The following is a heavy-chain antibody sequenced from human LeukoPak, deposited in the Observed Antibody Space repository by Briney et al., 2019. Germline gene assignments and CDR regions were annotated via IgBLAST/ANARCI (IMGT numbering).Heavy chain of an antibody. CDR2: IYYGGST. Sequence: SETLSLTCTDSGGSMTSGDYNWSWIRQPPGKGLEWIAFIYYGGSTNYNPSLKSRVAISLDTSKNQFSLRLTSVTAADTAVYYCARHEINSRVYSYWFDPWGLGTLVTVSS. V-gene: IGHV4-61*08. CDR1: GGSMTSGDYN. J-gene: IGHJ5*02. D-gene: IGHD2-15*01. CDR3: ARHEINSRVYSYWFDP.